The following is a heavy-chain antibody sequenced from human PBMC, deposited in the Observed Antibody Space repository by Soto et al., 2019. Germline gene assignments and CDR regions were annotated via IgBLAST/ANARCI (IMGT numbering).Heavy chain of an antibody. CDR1: GYTFTSYG. J-gene: IGHJ6*02. CDR2: ISAYNGNT. V-gene: IGHV1-18*01. D-gene: IGHD3-22*01. Sequence: ASVKVSCKASGYTFTSYGISWVRQAPGQGLEWMGWISAYNGNTNYAQKLQGRVTMTTDTSTSTAHMELRSLRSDDTAVYYCARDRYYYDSSGYPRHYGMDVWGQGTTVTVSS. CDR3: ARDRYYYDSSGYPRHYGMDV.